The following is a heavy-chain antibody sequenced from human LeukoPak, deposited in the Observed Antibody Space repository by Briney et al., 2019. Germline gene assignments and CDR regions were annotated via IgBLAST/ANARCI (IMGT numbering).Heavy chain of an antibody. D-gene: IGHD6-19*01. Sequence: GGSLRLSCAASGFTFGDYAMHWVRQAPGKGLEWVSRISRNSGSIGYADSVKGRFTISRDNAKNSLYLQMNSLRAEDTALYYCAKEISYATHWLVPYFDYWGQGTLVTASS. J-gene: IGHJ4*02. V-gene: IGHV3-9*01. CDR3: AKEISYATHWLVPYFDY. CDR2: ISRNSGSI. CDR1: GFTFGDYA.